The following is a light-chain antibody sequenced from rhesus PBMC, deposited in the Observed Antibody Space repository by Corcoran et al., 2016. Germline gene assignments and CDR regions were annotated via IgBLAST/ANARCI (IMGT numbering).Light chain of an antibody. CDR2: QVS. V-gene: IGKV2S8*01. J-gene: IGKJ2*01. Sequence: DVVLTQSPLSLAVTPGQPASISCKSSQSLLHSDGETYLIWLHQKPGQPPRRLIYQVSKRDSGVPERFSGAGAGTDFTLKITRVEAEEVGFYYCGQGTNVPYSFGQGTRVEIK. CDR1: QSLLHSDGETY. CDR3: GQGTNVPYS.